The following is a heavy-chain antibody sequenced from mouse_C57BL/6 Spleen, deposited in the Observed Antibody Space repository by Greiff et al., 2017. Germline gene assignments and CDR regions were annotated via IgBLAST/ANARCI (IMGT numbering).Heavy chain of an antibody. D-gene: IGHD1-1*01. CDR1: GFSLTSYA. Sequence: QVQLKQSGPGLVAPSQSLSITCTVSGFSLTSYAISWVRQPPGKGLEWLGVIWTGGGTNYNSALKSRLSISKDNSKSQVFLKMNSLQTDDTARYYCARIPHWDGKGCYYFDYWGQGTTLTVSS. CDR3: ARIPHWDGKGCYYFDY. CDR2: IWTGGGT. V-gene: IGHV2-9-1*01. J-gene: IGHJ2*01.